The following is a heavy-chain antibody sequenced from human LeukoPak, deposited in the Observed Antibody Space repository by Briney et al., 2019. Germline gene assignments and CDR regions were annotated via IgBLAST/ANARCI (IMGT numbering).Heavy chain of an antibody. CDR1: GYTSTGYY. Sequence: GASVKVSCKASGYTSTGYYMHWVRQAPGQGLEWMGWINPNSGGTNYAQKFQGRVTMTRDTSISTAYMELSRLRSDDTAVYYCARTDIVATADAFDIWGQGTMVTVSS. J-gene: IGHJ3*02. V-gene: IGHV1-2*02. CDR3: ARTDIVATADAFDI. CDR2: INPNSGGT. D-gene: IGHD5-12*01.